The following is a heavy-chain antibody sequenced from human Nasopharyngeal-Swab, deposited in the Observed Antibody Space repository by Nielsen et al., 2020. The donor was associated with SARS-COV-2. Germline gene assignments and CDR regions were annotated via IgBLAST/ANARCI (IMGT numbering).Heavy chain of an antibody. D-gene: IGHD3-22*01. CDR2: IIPILGIA. CDR3: ARAWAKYYYDSSDHAFDI. Sequence: SVKVSCKASGGTFSSYAISWVRQAPGQGLEWMGGIIPILGIANYAQKFQGRVTITADKSTSTAYMELSSLRSEDTAVYYCARAWAKYYYDSSDHAFDIWGQGTMVTVSS. J-gene: IGHJ3*02. V-gene: IGHV1-69*10. CDR1: GGTFSSYA.